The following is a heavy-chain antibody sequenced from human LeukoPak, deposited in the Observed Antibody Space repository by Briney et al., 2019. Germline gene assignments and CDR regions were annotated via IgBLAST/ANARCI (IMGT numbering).Heavy chain of an antibody. CDR3: ARHHYASGTHTPYYFDF. CDR2: IYHSGST. Sequence: PSQTLSLTCTVSGGSISSGGYYWSWIRQPPGKGLEWIGYIYHSGSTYYNPSLKSRVTMSVDTSKSQFSLKLSSVTAADTALYYCARHHYASGTHTPYYFDFWGQGTLVTVSS. D-gene: IGHD3-10*01. J-gene: IGHJ4*02. V-gene: IGHV4-30-2*02. CDR1: GGSISSGGYY.